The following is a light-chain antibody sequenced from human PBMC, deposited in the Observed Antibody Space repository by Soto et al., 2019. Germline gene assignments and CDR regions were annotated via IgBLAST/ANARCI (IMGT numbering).Light chain of an antibody. V-gene: IGKV1-39*01. CDR1: QSIASH. J-gene: IGKJ4*01. CDR3: QHSHSTPLT. CDR2: TAS. Sequence: DIQMTQSPSSLSASAGDGVTITCRASQSIASHLNWYQQKPGKAPKLLIYTASSLQSGVPSRFSGSGSGTDFTLTISSLQPEDFATYSCQHSHSTPLTFGGGTKVDIK.